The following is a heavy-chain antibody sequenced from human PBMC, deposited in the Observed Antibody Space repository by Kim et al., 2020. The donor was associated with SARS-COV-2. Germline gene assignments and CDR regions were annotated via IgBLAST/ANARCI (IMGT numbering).Heavy chain of an antibody. Sequence: DTVKGRFTSSGDNSKNRLNLKMNSLRAEDTAVYYCARAHAAIVATFYFDYWGQGTLVTVSS. D-gene: IGHD5-12*01. CDR3: ARAHAAIVATFYFDY. J-gene: IGHJ4*02. V-gene: IGHV3-30*07.